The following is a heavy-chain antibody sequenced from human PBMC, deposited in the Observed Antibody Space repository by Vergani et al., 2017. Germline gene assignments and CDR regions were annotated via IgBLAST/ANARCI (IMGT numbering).Heavy chain of an antibody. CDR3: CTYYHDY. Sequence: EVQVVESGGGLIKPGGSLRLSCVVSGITFKNAWINWVRQAPGKGLEWIGRIRSKNDGGTADYAAPLKGRFTISRDDSKDSAFLLVNNLKTEDTAVYFCCTYYHDYWGQGTLVTVSS. J-gene: IGHJ4*02. CDR2: IRSKNDGGTA. D-gene: IGHD2-8*01. CDR1: GITFKNAW. V-gene: IGHV3-15*01.